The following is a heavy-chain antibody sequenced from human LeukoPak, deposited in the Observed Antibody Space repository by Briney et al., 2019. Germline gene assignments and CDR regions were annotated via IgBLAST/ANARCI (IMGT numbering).Heavy chain of an antibody. CDR2: INPNSGGT. CDR3: ARDGVVVISYYFDY. V-gene: IGHV1-2*02. Sequence: RASVKVSCKASGYTFTGYYMHWVRQAPGQGLEWMGWINPNSGGTNYAQKFQGRVTMTRDTSISTAYMELSRLRSDDTAVYYCARDGVVVISYYFDYWGQGTLVTVSS. J-gene: IGHJ4*02. CDR1: GYTFTGYY. D-gene: IGHD3-22*01.